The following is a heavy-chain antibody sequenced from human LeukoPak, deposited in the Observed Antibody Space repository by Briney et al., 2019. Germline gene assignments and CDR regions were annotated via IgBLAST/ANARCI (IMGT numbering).Heavy chain of an antibody. CDR2: ISAYNGNT. Sequence: ASVKVSCKASGYTFTGYYMHWVRQAPGQGLEWMGWISAYNGNTNYAQKLQGRVTMTTDTSTSTAYMELRSLRSDDTAVYYCARREWFGGLSGFDPWGQGTLVTVSS. CDR1: GYTFTGYY. J-gene: IGHJ5*02. CDR3: ARREWFGGLSGFDP. V-gene: IGHV1-18*04. D-gene: IGHD3-10*01.